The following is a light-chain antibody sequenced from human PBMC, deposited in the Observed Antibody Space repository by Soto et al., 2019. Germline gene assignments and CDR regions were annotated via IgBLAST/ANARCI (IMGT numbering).Light chain of an antibody. J-gene: IGKJ1*01. CDR2: GAS. CDR3: HQVSSYPRT. CDR1: QGVRSY. V-gene: IGKV1-9*01. Sequence: EVTQTTSFLSTSVGDRAISTCRASQGVRSYLAWFQQRPGKAPKLLIFGASTLQNGVPARFSGGGFGTEFTLTITSLQPEDFATYYCHQVSSYPRTCGQGTIV.